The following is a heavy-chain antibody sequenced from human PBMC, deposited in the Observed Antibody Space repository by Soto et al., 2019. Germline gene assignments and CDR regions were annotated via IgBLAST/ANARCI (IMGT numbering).Heavy chain of an antibody. CDR3: ARDVEWYYYDSSGYYAPGDY. J-gene: IGHJ4*02. V-gene: IGHV3-7*01. CDR2: IKQDGSEK. Sequence: PGGSLRLSCAASGFTFSSYWMSWVRQAPGKGLEWVANIKQDGSEKYYVDSVKGRFTISRDNAKNSLYLQMNSLRAEDTAVYYCARDVEWYYYDSSGYYAPGDYWGQGTLVTVSS. D-gene: IGHD3-22*01. CDR1: GFTFSSYW.